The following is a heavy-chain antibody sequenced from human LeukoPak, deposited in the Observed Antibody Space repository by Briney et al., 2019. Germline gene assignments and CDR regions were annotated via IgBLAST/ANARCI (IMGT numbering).Heavy chain of an antibody. V-gene: IGHV4-59*08. Sequence: SETLSLTCTVSGGSISTYYWSWIRQPPGKGLEWVGYVYYTGSTNYNPSLKSRVTISVDTSKSQFSLRLSSVTAADTAVYYCARHTAMMRDFDLWGRGTLVTVSS. CDR2: VYYTGST. CDR3: ARHTAMMRDFDL. D-gene: IGHD3-16*01. J-gene: IGHJ2*01. CDR1: GGSISTYY.